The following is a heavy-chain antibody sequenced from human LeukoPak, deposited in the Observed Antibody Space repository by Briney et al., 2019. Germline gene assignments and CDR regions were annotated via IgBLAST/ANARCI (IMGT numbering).Heavy chain of an antibody. J-gene: IGHJ4*02. Sequence: SGGSLRLSCAASGFTFSSYAMHWVRQAPGKGLEWVAVIRYDGSNKYYADSVKGRFTISRDNSKNTLHLQMNTLRAEDTAVYYCANYYADYTDYWGQGTLVTVSS. CDR3: ANYYADYTDY. V-gene: IGHV3-30*04. CDR2: IRYDGSNK. D-gene: IGHD1-26*01. CDR1: GFTFSSYA.